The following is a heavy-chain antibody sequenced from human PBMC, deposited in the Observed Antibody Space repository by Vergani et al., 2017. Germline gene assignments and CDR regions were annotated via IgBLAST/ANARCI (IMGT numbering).Heavy chain of an antibody. CDR2: IYTSGNG. Sequence: QVQLQESGPGLVKPSETLSLTCIVSGGSISPYYWSWIRQPAGKGLEWIGRIYTSGNGDSSSSLKSRVPISADTSKNQFSLRLTSVTAADTAVYYCASGKYYSDSTSHFRGRYFDVWGRGTLVTVPS. D-gene: IGHD3-16*01. J-gene: IGHJ2*01. V-gene: IGHV4-4*07. CDR1: GGSISPYY. CDR3: ASGKYYSDSTSHFRGRYFDV.